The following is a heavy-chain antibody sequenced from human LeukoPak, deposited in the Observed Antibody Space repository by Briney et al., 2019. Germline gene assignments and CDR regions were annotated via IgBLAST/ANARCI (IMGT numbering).Heavy chain of an antibody. CDR2: IWYDGSNK. D-gene: IGHD1-26*01. CDR3: AKVPSGSPWYFDY. V-gene: IGHV3-33*06. CDR1: GFTFSSYG. Sequence: GGSLRLSCAASGFTFSSYGMHWVRQAPGKGLEWVAVIWYDGSNKYYADSVKGRFTTSRDNSKNTLYLQMNSLRAEDTAVYYCAKVPSGSPWYFDYWGQGTLVTVSS. J-gene: IGHJ4*02.